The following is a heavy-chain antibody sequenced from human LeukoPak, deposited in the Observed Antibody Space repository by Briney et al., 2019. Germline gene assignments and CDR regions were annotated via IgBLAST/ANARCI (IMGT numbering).Heavy chain of an antibody. CDR3: ARHGRSCFDY. CDR2: INQDGSGI. Sequence: GGSLRLSCAASGFTFSAYWMGWVRQAPGKGLEWVANINQDGSGIYYVASVKGRFTISRDKAKSSLYLQMNSLRAEDTAVYYCARHGRSCFDYWGQGTLVTVSS. V-gene: IGHV3-7*05. J-gene: IGHJ4*02. CDR1: GFTFSAYW.